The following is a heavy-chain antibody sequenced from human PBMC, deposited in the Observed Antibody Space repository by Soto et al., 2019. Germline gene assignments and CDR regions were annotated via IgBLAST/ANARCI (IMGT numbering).Heavy chain of an antibody. J-gene: IGHJ5*02. CDR1: GGTFNSYD. D-gene: IGHD3-22*01. CDR3: ARLSRPNYYDTSGFFKDNWFDP. V-gene: IGHV1-69*13. Sequence: SVKVSCKASGGTFNSYDINWVRQAPGQGLEWMGGIIPIVETPKYAQKFQGRVTITADESTNKVYMELSSLRSEDTAMYYCARLSRPNYYDTSGFFKDNWFDPWGQGTLVTVSS. CDR2: IIPIVETP.